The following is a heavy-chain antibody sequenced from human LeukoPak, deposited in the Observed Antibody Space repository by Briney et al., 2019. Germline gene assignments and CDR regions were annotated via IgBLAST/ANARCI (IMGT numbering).Heavy chain of an antibody. V-gene: IGHV1-3*01. CDR2: INAGNGNT. J-gene: IGHJ4*02. D-gene: IGHD6-13*01. CDR1: GYTFTSYA. Sequence: ASVEVSCKASGYTFTSYAMHWVRQAPGQRLEWMGWINAGNGNTKYSQKFQGRVTITRDTSASTAYMELSSLRSEDTAVYYCARGLSSSWYGYWGQGTLVTVSS. CDR3: ARGLSSSWYGY.